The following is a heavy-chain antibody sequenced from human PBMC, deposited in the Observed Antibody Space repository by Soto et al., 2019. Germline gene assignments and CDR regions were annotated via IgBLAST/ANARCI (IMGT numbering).Heavy chain of an antibody. CDR2: IYYSGST. Sequence: SEALSLTRSVPGGTISSGDYYWRWIRQPPGKGLEGIGYIYYSGSTYHNPSLKSRVTISVDTSKNQFSLKLSSVTAADTAVYYCARENREPAFDYWGQGTLVTVSS. V-gene: IGHV4-30-4*01. J-gene: IGHJ4*02. CDR1: GGTISSGDYY. CDR3: ARENREPAFDY.